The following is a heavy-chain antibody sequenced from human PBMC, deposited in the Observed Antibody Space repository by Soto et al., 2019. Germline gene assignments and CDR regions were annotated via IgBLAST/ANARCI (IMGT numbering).Heavy chain of an antibody. J-gene: IGHJ5*02. CDR2: IYYSGST. CDR1: GGSISSGDYY. CDR3: ARDPIETNLFDP. V-gene: IGHV4-30-4*01. D-gene: IGHD3-22*01. Sequence: PSETLSLTCTVSGGSISSGDYYWSWIRQPPGKGLEWIGYIYYSGSTYYNPSLKSRVTISVDTSKNQFSLKLSSVTAADTAVYYCARDPIETNLFDPWGQGTLVTVYS.